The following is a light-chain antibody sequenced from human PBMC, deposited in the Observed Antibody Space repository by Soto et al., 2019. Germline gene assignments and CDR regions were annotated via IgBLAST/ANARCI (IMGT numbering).Light chain of an antibody. V-gene: IGKV3-20*01. CDR3: QQYGSTPLT. J-gene: IGKJ4*01. CDR1: QSVRSNY. CDR2: DAS. Sequence: EIVLTQSPDTLSLSPGGRATLSCRASQSVRSNYLAWYQQKPGQAPRFLIYDASSRATGIPDRFSGSGSGTDFTLTISRLEPEDFAVYYCQQYGSTPLTFGGGTKV.